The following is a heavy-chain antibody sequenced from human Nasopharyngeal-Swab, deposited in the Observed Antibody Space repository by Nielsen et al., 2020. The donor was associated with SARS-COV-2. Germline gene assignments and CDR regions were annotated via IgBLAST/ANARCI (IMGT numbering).Heavy chain of an antibody. CDR2: ISYDGSNK. J-gene: IGHJ3*02. CDR1: GFTFSSYA. CDR3: ASGWLEASAFDI. V-gene: IGHV3-30*04. D-gene: IGHD6-19*01. Sequence: GESLKISCAASGFTFSSYAMHWVRQAPGKGLEWVAVISYDGSNKYYADSVKGRFTISRGNSKNTLYLQMNSLRAEDTAVYYCASGWLEASAFDIWGQGTMVTVSS.